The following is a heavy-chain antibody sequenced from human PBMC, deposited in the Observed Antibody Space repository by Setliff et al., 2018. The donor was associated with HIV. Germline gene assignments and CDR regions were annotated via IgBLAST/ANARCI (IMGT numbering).Heavy chain of an antibody. J-gene: IGHJ4*02. CDR2: IYHSGST. CDR3: ERGVRDNSGWSSYYFDY. CDR1: GGSISSSSYY. D-gene: IGHD6-19*01. V-gene: IGHV4-39*07. Sequence: TSETLSLTCTVSGGSISSSSYYWGWIRQPPGKGLEWIGSIYHSGSTYYNPSLKSRVTISVDTSKNQFSLRLTSVTAADTAVYYCERGVRDNSGWSSYYFDYWGQGTLVTVSS.